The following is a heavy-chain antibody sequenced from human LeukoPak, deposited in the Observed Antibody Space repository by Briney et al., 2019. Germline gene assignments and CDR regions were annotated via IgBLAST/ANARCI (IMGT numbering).Heavy chain of an antibody. J-gene: IGHJ4*02. Sequence: PGGSLRLSCAASGFTFSSYAMHWVRQAPGKGLEWVAVISYDGSNKYYADSVKGRFTISRDNSKNTLYLQMNSLRAEDTAVYYCARDHGTYMTTANFDYWGQGTLVTVSS. V-gene: IGHV3-30*04. CDR2: ISYDGSNK. D-gene: IGHD4-17*01. CDR3: ARDHGTYMTTANFDY. CDR1: GFTFSSYA.